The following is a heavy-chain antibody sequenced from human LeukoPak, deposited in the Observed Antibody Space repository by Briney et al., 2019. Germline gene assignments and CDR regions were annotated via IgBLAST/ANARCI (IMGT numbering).Heavy chain of an antibody. D-gene: IGHD3-22*01. CDR2: IIPIFGTA. Sequence: SVKVSCKASGGTFSSYAISWVRQAPGQGLEWMGGIIPIFGTANYAQKFQGRVTITTDESTSTAYMELSSLRSEDTAVYYCARVKSKTMIVVVFDLWGRGTLVTVSS. J-gene: IGHJ2*01. CDR3: ARVKSKTMIVVVFDL. CDR1: GGTFSSYA. V-gene: IGHV1-69*05.